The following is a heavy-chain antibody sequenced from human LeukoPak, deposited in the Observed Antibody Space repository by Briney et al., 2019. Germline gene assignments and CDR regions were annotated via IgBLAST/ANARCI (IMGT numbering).Heavy chain of an antibody. Sequence: GGSLRLSCAASGFTFSSYAMSWVRQAPGKGLEWVSAISGSGGSTYYADSVKGRFTISRDNSKNTLYLQMNSLRAEDTAVYYCAKDQGYYDFWSGWATDYFDYWGQGTLVTVSS. CDR1: GFTFSSYA. CDR3: AKDQGYYDFWSGWATDYFDY. J-gene: IGHJ4*02. CDR2: ISGSGGST. V-gene: IGHV3-23*01. D-gene: IGHD3-3*01.